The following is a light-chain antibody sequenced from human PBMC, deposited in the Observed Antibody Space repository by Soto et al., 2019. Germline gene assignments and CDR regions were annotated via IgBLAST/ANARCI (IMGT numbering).Light chain of an antibody. Sequence: DIQMTHSPSTLSASVGDRVTFTCRARQILSRWLDWYQQRPREAPKLLLYGASSLESGVPSRFSGSGSGTEFTLTISSLQPSDFATYFCQQYATSSPTLGQGTKLEI. V-gene: IGKV1-5*01. CDR1: QILSRW. CDR3: QQYATSSPT. CDR2: GAS. J-gene: IGKJ2*01.